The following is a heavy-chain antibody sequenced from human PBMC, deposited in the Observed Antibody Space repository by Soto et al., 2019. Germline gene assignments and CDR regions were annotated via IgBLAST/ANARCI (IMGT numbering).Heavy chain of an antibody. V-gene: IGHV1-3*01. Sequence: QVQPVQSGAEVKKPGASVKVSCKASGYTFTSYAMHWVRQAPGQRLEWMGWINAGNGNTKYSQKFQGRVTITRDPSASTAYMELSSLRSEDTAVYYCARGDGYYYFDYWGQGTLVTVSS. D-gene: IGHD3-22*01. CDR1: GYTFTSYA. CDR3: ARGDGYYYFDY. CDR2: INAGNGNT. J-gene: IGHJ4*02.